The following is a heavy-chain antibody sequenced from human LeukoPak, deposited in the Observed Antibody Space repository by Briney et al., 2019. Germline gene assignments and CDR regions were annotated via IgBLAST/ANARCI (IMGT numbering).Heavy chain of an antibody. D-gene: IGHD4-17*01. J-gene: IGHJ6*02. Sequence: SETLSLTCTVSGGSISSYYWSWIRQPPGKGLEWIGYIYYSGSTNYNPSLKSRVTMSVDTSKNQFSLKLSSVTAADTAVYYCARRRRYYGDYSHYYYGMDVWGQGTTVTVSS. CDR1: GGSISSYY. CDR3: ARRRRYYGDYSHYYYGMDV. CDR2: IYYSGST. V-gene: IGHV4-59*08.